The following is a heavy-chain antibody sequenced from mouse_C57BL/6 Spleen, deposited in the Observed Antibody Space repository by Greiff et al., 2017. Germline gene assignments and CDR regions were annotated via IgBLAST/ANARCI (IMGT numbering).Heavy chain of an antibody. CDR3: ARHDYDVGFAY. V-gene: IGHV14-2*01. Sequence: VQLQQSGAELVKPGASVKLSCTASGFNIKDYYMPWVKQRPDQGLEWIGRIDPEDGDTNYAPKFQGKATITADTSTNTAYLQLSSLTSEDTAVYYCARHDYDVGFAYWGQGTLVTVSA. CDR1: GFNIKDYY. CDR2: IDPEDGDT. J-gene: IGHJ3*01. D-gene: IGHD2-4*01.